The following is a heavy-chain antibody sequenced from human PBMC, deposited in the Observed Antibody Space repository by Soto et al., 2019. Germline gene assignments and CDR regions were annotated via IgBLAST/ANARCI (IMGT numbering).Heavy chain of an antibody. CDR1: GYTFTGYY. D-gene: IGHD2-15*01. Sequence: ASVKVSCKASGYTFTGYYMHWVRQAPGQGLEWMGWINPNSGGTNYAQKFQGWVTMTRDTSISTAYMELSRLRSDDTAVYYCARGCELSHPRYCSGGSCYGRRDYYYYYYMDVWGKGTTVTVSS. CDR3: ARGCELSHPRYCSGGSCYGRRDYYYYYYMDV. V-gene: IGHV1-2*04. CDR2: INPNSGGT. J-gene: IGHJ6*03.